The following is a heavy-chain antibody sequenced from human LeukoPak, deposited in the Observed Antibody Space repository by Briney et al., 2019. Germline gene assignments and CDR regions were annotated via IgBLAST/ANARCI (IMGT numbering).Heavy chain of an antibody. J-gene: IGHJ4*02. V-gene: IGHV3-74*01. D-gene: IGHD3-9*01. CDR3: ATNNDWRFDY. CDR2: INTDGSST. CDR1: GFTFSSYW. Sequence: GGSLRLSCAASGFTFSSYWMHWVRQAPGKGLVWVSRINTDGSSTSYADSVKGRFTISRDNAKNTLYLQMNSLRAEDTAMYYCATNNDWRFDYWGQGTLLTVSS.